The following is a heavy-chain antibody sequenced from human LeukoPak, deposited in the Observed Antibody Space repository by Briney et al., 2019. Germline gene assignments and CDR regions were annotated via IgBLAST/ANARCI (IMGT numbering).Heavy chain of an antibody. J-gene: IGHJ4*02. CDR3: ARDPQGSSGWYIGDY. CDR1: GGSISSYY. V-gene: IGHV4-59*12. CDR2: IYYSGST. Sequence: SETLSLTCTVSGGSISSYYWSWIRQPPGKGLEWIGYIYYSGSTYYNPSLKSRVTISVDTSKNQFSLKLSSVTAADTAVYYCARDPQGSSGWYIGDYWGQGTLVTVFS. D-gene: IGHD6-19*01.